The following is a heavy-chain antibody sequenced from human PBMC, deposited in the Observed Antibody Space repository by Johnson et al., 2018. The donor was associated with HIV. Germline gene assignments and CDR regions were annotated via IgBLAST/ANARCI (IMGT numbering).Heavy chain of an antibody. Sequence: VQLVESGGGVVQPGRSLRLSCAASGFTFSSYAMHWVRQAPGKGLEWVAVISHGGSHKYYTDSVKGRFTISRDTAKNSLYRQMNSLRAEDTAVYYCARDGMHYDFWSGYAPDAFDIWGQGTMVTVSS. D-gene: IGHD3-3*01. CDR2: ISHGGSHK. V-gene: IGHV3-30*04. J-gene: IGHJ3*02. CDR3: ARDGMHYDFWSGYAPDAFDI. CDR1: GFTFSSYA.